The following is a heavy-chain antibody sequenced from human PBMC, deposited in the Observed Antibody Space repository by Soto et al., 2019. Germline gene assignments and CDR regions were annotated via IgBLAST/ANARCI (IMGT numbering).Heavy chain of an antibody. Sequence: TETLSLTCTVSGGSISNFYWSWIRQPPGKGLEWIGYISYSGNTNYNPSLKSRVSISVDTSKNQLSLNLTSVTAADTAVYYCARAPMVLSRSYFDSWGQGTPVTVSS. CDR3: ARAPMVLSRSYFDS. CDR1: GGSISNFY. V-gene: IGHV4-59*01. D-gene: IGHD2-8*01. J-gene: IGHJ4*02. CDR2: ISYSGNT.